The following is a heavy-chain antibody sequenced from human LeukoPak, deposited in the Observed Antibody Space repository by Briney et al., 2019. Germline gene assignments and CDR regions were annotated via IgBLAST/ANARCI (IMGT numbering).Heavy chain of an antibody. CDR1: GFTVNSNY. J-gene: IGHJ3*02. CDR3: ARVDDLDAFDI. Sequence: LGGSLRLSCAASGFTVNSNYMSWVRQAPGKGLEWVSVIYSGGSTYYADSVKGRFTISRDNSKNTLYLQMNSLRPEDTAVYYCARVDDLDAFDIWGQGTMVTVSS. D-gene: IGHD2-2*03. V-gene: IGHV3-53*05. CDR2: IYSGGST.